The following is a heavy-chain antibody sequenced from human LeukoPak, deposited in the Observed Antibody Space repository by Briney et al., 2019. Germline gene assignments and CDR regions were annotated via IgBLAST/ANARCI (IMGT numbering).Heavy chain of an antibody. CDR2: INHSGST. Sequence: SETLSLTCAVYGVTFSGYYWSWLRQPPGKGLEWVGEINHSGSTNYNASLKSGVTISEDTSKNQFSLKLSSVTAADTAVYYCARLLRYYGSGSYYYFDYWGQGTLVTVSS. D-gene: IGHD3-10*01. J-gene: IGHJ4*02. CDR1: GVTFSGYY. CDR3: ARLLRYYGSGSYYYFDY. V-gene: IGHV4-34*01.